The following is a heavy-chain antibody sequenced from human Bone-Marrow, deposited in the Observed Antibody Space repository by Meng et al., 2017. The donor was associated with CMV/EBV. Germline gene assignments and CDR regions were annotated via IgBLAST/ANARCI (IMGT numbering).Heavy chain of an antibody. CDR3: ARDDLKYQLLGGYYYYGMDD. J-gene: IGHJ6*02. D-gene: IGHD2-2*01. CDR2: IKQDGREK. Sequence: GGSLRLSCAASGFTFSSYWMSWVRQDPGKGLEWVANIKQDGREKYYVDSVKGRFTISRDNAKNSLYLQMNSLRAEDTAVYYCARDDLKYQLLGGYYYYGMDDWGQGTTVTVSS. CDR1: GFTFSSYW. V-gene: IGHV3-7*01.